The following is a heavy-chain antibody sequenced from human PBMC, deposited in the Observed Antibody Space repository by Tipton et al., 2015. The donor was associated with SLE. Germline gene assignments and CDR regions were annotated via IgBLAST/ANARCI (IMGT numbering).Heavy chain of an antibody. D-gene: IGHD3-3*01. CDR1: GGSISHYF. Sequence: TLSLTCTVSGGSISHYFWSWIRQSPGKGLEWFGHIYSNGSTNYNPSLKSRVTMSVDTSENQLSLKLTFVTAADTAVYYCARARHGGAEYFEHWGQGTLVTVSS. V-gene: IGHV4-59*01. J-gene: IGHJ1*01. CDR3: ARARHGGAEYFEH. CDR2: IYSNGST.